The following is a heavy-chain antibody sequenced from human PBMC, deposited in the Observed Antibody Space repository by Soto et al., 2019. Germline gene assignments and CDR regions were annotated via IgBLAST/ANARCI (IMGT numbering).Heavy chain of an antibody. Sequence: QVQLVQSGAEVKKPGASVKVSCKASGGTFSSYAISWVRQAPGRGLEWMGGIIPIFGTANYAQKFQGRVTITADESTSTAYMELSSLRSEDTAVYYCARVGATIEWSFDYWGQGTLVPVSS. D-gene: IGHD5-12*01. CDR1: GGTFSSYA. CDR3: ARVGATIEWSFDY. CDR2: IIPIFGTA. V-gene: IGHV1-69*01. J-gene: IGHJ4*02.